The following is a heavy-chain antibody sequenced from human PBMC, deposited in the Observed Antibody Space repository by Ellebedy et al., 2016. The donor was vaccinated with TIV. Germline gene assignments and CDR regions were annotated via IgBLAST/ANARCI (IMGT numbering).Heavy chain of an antibody. CDR3: ARDHIVVVPAANAFEI. Sequence: GESLKISCAASGFTFSSYAMHWVRQAPGKGLEWVAVISYDGSNKYYADSVKGRFTISRDNSKNTLYLQMNSLRAEDTAVYYCARDHIVVVPAANAFEIWGQGTMVTVSS. V-gene: IGHV3-30*01. CDR1: GFTFSSYA. J-gene: IGHJ3*02. D-gene: IGHD2-2*01. CDR2: ISYDGSNK.